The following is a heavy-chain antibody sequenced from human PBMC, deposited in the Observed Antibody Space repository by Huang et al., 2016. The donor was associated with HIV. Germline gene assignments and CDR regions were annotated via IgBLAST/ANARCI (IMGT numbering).Heavy chain of an antibody. D-gene: IGHD2-2*01. CDR1: VVSSNGRTRL. CDR2: RYYRGGT. J-gene: IGHJ4*02. Sequence: QVQLQESGPGLVGPSDPLSLTCIFSVVSSNGRTRLWVGIRKAEGRWRGGHGSRYYRGGTYYNTDRKSRVTMSIDTSKNEFSLKLGSVTAADTAVYYCARHAGTSRRYYFDVWGRGTLVTVSS. V-gene: IGHV4-39*01. CDR3: ARHAGTSRRYYFDV.